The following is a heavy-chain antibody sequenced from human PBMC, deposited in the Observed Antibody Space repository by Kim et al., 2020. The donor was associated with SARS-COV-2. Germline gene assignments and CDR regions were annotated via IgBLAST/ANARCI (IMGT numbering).Heavy chain of an antibody. D-gene: IGHD3-22*01. CDR3: TTRDYYDSSHSFDY. Sequence: AAPSEGRFTISRDDSKNTLYLQITSVNTADTAVFYCTTRDYYDSSHSFDYWGQGTLVTVSS. J-gene: IGHJ4*02. V-gene: IGHV3-15*01.